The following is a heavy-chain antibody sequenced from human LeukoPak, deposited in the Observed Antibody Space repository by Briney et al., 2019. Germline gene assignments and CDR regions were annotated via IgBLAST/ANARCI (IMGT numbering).Heavy chain of an antibody. CDR1: GFTFSNYG. CDR2: LSNSGIGI. CDR3: AKDRNSGSYRDYYFDY. D-gene: IGHD1-26*01. Sequence: GGSLRLSCVASGFTFSNYGMSWVRQAPGKGLEWVSSLSNSGIGIYYADSVKGRFTISRDNSKNTLYLQMNSLRAEDTAVYYCAKDRNSGSYRDYYFDYWGQGTLVTVSS. J-gene: IGHJ4*02. V-gene: IGHV3-23*01.